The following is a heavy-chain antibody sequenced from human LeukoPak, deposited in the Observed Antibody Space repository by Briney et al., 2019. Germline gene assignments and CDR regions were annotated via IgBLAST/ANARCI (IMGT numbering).Heavy chain of an antibody. J-gene: IGHJ4*02. D-gene: IGHD3-10*01. CDR2: ISSSGSTI. CDR1: GFTFSSYE. CDR3: ARGFMVRGVISFDY. V-gene: IGHV3-48*03. Sequence: GGSLRLSCAASGFTFSSYEMNWVRQAPGKGLEWVSYISSSGSTIYYADSVKGRFTISRDNAKNSLYLQMNSLRAEDTAVYYCARGFMVRGVISFDYWGQGTLVTVSS.